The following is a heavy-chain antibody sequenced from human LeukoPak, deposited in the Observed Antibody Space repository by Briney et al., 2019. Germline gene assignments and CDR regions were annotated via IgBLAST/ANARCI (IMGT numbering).Heavy chain of an antibody. Sequence: PGGSLRLSCAASGFTFSSYSMNWVRQAPGKGLEWVAFIWYDGSNQYYADSVKGRFAISRDTPKNTLYLQMNSLRAEDTAVYYCARDRSTSYFDYWGQGTLVTVSS. CDR1: GFTFSSYS. CDR3: ARDRSTSYFDY. CDR2: IWYDGSNQ. J-gene: IGHJ4*02. V-gene: IGHV3-33*08. D-gene: IGHD2-2*01.